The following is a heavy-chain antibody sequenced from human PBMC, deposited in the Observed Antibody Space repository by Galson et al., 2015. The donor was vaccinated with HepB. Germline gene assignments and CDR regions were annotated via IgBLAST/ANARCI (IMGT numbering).Heavy chain of an antibody. CDR3: AKVGY. V-gene: IGHV3-7*03. J-gene: IGHJ4*02. Sequence: SLRLSCEASGFTFSSYWMSWVRQAPGKGLEWVANIKQDGSEKYYVDSVKGRFTISRDNAKNSLYLQMNSLRAADTAVYYCAKVGYWGQGALVTVSS. D-gene: IGHD1-26*01. CDR2: IKQDGSEK. CDR1: GFTFSSYW.